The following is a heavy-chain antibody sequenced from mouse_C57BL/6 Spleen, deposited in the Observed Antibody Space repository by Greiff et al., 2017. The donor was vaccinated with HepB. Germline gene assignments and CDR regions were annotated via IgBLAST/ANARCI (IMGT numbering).Heavy chain of an antibody. Sequence: EVQLVESGEGLVKPGGSLKLSCAASGFTFSSYAMSWVRQTPEKRLEWVAYISSGGDYIYYADTVKGRFTISRDNARNTLYLQMSSLKSEDTAMYYCTRGEGITTVVAKGVFDYWGQGTTLTVSS. D-gene: IGHD1-1*01. CDR3: TRGEGITTVVAKGVFDY. V-gene: IGHV5-9-1*02. CDR1: GFTFSSYA. CDR2: ISSGGDYI. J-gene: IGHJ2*01.